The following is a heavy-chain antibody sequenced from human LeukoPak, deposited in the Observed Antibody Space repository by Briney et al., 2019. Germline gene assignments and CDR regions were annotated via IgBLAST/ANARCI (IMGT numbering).Heavy chain of an antibody. CDR3: AKDFSGSYYPGNHFDY. D-gene: IGHD1-26*01. V-gene: IGHV3-30*18. Sequence: SGGSLRLSCAASGFTFSNYGMHWVRQAPGKGLEWVAVISYDGNNKYYADSVKGRFTISRDNSKNTLYLQMNSLRAEDTAVYYCAKDFSGSYYPGNHFDYWGQGTLVTVSS. CDR2: ISYDGNNK. J-gene: IGHJ4*02. CDR1: GFTFSNYG.